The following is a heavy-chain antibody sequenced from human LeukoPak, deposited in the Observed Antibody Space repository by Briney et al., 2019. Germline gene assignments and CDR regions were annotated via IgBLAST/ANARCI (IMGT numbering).Heavy chain of an antibody. CDR1: GYTFTGYY. J-gene: IGHJ4*02. Sequence: VASVKVSCKASGYTFTGYYMHWVRQAPGQGLEWMGWINPNSGGTNYAQKFQGRVTMTRDTSISTAYMELSRLRSDDTAVCYCARVRRYRYCSSTSCYIGLGFDYWGQGTLVTVSS. D-gene: IGHD2-2*02. CDR3: ARVRRYRYCSSTSCYIGLGFDY. CDR2: INPNSGGT. V-gene: IGHV1-2*02.